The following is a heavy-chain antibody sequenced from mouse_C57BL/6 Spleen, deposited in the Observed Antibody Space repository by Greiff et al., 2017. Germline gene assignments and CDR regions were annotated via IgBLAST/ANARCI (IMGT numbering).Heavy chain of an antibody. V-gene: IGHV1-76*01. CDR2: IYPGSGNT. J-gene: IGHJ2*01. Sequence: VKLQQSGAELVRPGASVKLSCKASGYTFTDYYINWVKQRPGQGLEWIARIYPGSGNTYYNEKFKGKATLTAEKSSSTAYMQLSSLTSEDSAVYFCAREDYYGSDYWGQGTTLTVSS. CDR3: AREDYYGSDY. D-gene: IGHD1-1*01. CDR1: GYTFTDYY.